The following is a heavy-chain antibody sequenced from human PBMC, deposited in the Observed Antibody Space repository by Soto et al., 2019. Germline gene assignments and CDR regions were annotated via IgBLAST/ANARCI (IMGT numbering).Heavy chain of an antibody. V-gene: IGHV1-69*01. Sequence: QVHLVQSGAEVKKPGSSVRVSCKTSGGTFSSYSFTWVRQAPGQGLEWMGEIIPILNTANFAQKFQSRVTITADEPTSTVYMALSSLSPDDTAVYYCARVDYDSTYGFYYYGLDVWGQGTTVTVSS. J-gene: IGHJ6*02. D-gene: IGHD3-10*01. CDR3: ARVDYDSTYGFYYYGLDV. CDR2: IIPILNTA. CDR1: GGTFSSYS.